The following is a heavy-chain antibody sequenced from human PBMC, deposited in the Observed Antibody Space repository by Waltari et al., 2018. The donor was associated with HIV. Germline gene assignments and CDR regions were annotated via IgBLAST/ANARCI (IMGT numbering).Heavy chain of an antibody. D-gene: IGHD3-22*01. Sequence: EVQLLESGGDLQQPGGSLRLSCEASGFIFSGYAMSWVRQAPGRGLEWVSSINGGTTGTFYAYSVKGRFTISRDSSKNTLYLQMNSLRAEDTAVYYCAKDRSYDSSGYFDYWGEGTLVTVSS. J-gene: IGHJ4*02. CDR2: INGGTTGT. V-gene: IGHV3-23*01. CDR3: AKDRSYDSSGYFDY. CDR1: GFIFSGYA.